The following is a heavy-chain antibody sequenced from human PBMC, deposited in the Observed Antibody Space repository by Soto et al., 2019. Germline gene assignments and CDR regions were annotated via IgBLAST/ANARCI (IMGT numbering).Heavy chain of an antibody. CDR1: GYTFTSYY. D-gene: IGHD3-22*01. Sequence: ASVKVSCKASGYTFTSYYMHWVRQAPGQGLEWMGIINPSGGSTSYAQKFQGRVTMTRDTSTSTVYMELSSLRYEDTAVYYCARAFFYQGSDSRGYPCDAFDFWGPGTLVTVSS. V-gene: IGHV1-46*01. CDR2: INPSGGST. J-gene: IGHJ3*01. CDR3: ARAFFYQGSDSRGYPCDAFDF.